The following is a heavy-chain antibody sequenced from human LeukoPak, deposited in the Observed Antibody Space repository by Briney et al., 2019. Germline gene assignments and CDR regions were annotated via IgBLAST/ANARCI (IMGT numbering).Heavy chain of an antibody. Sequence: GGSLRLSCAASGFTFSGYWMHWVRQAPGKGLVWVSRINSDGSSTSYADSVKGRFTISRDNAKNTLYLQMNSLRTEDTAVYYCARTIYSRSYLDYWGQGTLVTVSA. CDR2: INSDGSST. V-gene: IGHV3-74*01. D-gene: IGHD2/OR15-2a*01. J-gene: IGHJ4*02. CDR3: ARTIYSRSYLDY. CDR1: GFTFSGYW.